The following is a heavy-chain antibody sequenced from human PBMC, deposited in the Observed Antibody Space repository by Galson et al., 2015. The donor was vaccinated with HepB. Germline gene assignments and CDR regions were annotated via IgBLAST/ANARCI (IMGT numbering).Heavy chain of an antibody. CDR2: INPSGGST. V-gene: IGHV1-46*04. Sequence: SCKASGYTFTSYYMHWVRQAPGQGLEWMGIINPSGGSTSYAQKLQGRVTMTRDTSTSTVYMELSSLRSEDTAVYYCARGLQWEPPDYWGQGTLVTVSS. CDR3: ARGLQWEPPDY. CDR1: GYTFTSYY. J-gene: IGHJ4*02. D-gene: IGHD1-26*01.